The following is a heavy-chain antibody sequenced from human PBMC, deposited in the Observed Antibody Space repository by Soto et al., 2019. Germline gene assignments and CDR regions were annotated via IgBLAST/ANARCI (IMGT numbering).Heavy chain of an antibody. V-gene: IGHV1-69*01. CDR2: IIPFLGSA. D-gene: IGHD3-22*01. Sequence: QVQLVQSGAEVKKPGSSVKVSCKPSGGTFKSYVLSWVRQAPGQGLEWMGGIIPFLGSADYAQKFQDRVTITADESTSTAYMGLSSLRSEDTAVYYCAGTQFDTSGYYPSGLELWGQGTLVTVAS. CDR1: GGTFKSYV. J-gene: IGHJ4*02. CDR3: AGTQFDTSGYYPSGLEL.